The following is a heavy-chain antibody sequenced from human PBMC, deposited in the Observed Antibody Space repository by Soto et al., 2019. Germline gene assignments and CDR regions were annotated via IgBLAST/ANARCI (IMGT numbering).Heavy chain of an antibody. J-gene: IGHJ3*02. V-gene: IGHV4-61*01. CDR2: IYYSGST. D-gene: IGHD5-18*01. CDR3: AREDRDTAMESDAFDI. CDR1: GGSVSSGSYY. Sequence: QVQLQESGPGLVKPSETLSLTCTVSGGSVSSGSYYWSWIRQPPGKGLEWIGYIYYSGSTNYNPSLKSRVTIAVDTSKNQFSLKLSSVTAADTAVYYCAREDRDTAMESDAFDIWGQGTMVTVSS.